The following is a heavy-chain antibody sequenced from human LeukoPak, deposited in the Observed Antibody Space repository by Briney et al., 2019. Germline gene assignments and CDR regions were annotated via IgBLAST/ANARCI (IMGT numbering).Heavy chain of an antibody. V-gene: IGHV3-30-3*01. D-gene: IGHD3-22*01. CDR3: AKAVVPYYDSSGFDY. Sequence: PGGSLRLSCAASGFTFSSYAMHWVRQAPGKGLEWVAVISYDGSNKYYADSVKGRFTISRDNSKNTLYLQMNSLRAEDTAVYYCAKAVVPYYDSSGFDYWGQGTLVTVSS. CDR2: ISYDGSNK. CDR1: GFTFSSYA. J-gene: IGHJ4*02.